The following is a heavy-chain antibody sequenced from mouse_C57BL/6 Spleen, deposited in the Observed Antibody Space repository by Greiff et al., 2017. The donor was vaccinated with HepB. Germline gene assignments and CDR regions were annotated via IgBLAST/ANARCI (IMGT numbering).Heavy chain of an antibody. CDR2: INPSTGGT. Sequence: VQLQQSGPELVKPGASVKISCKASGYSFTGYYMNWVKQSPEKSLEWIGEINPSTGGTTYNQKFKAKATLTVDKSSSTAYMQLKSLTSEDSAVYYCARSDYYGKGAMDYWGQGTSVTVSS. CDR3: ARSDYYGKGAMDY. CDR1: GYSFTGYY. V-gene: IGHV1-42*01. D-gene: IGHD1-1*01. J-gene: IGHJ4*01.